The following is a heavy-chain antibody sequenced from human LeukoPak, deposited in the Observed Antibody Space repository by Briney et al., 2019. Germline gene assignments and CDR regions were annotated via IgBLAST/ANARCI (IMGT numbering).Heavy chain of an antibody. CDR2: ISSSSSYI. CDR1: GFTFSSYS. D-gene: IGHD1-26*01. CDR3: ARDRLAGVGATPRPLYY. J-gene: IGHJ4*02. V-gene: IGHV3-21*01. Sequence: PGGSLRLSCAASGFTFSSYSMNWVRQAPGKGLEWVSSISSSSSYIYYADSVKGRFTISRDNAKNSLYLQMNSLRAEDTAVYYCARDRLAGVGATPRPLYYWGQGTLVTVSS.